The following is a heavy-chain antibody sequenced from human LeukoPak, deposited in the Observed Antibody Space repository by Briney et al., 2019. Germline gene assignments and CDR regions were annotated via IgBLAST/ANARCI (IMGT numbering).Heavy chain of an antibody. CDR2: IYYSGST. J-gene: IGHJ5*02. CDR3: ARHCSGGSCYFGIDP. Sequence: SETLSLTCTVSGGSISSYYWSWIRQPPGKGLAWIGYIYYSGSTNYNPSLKSRVTISVDTSKNQSSLKLRSVTAADTAVYYCARHCSGGSCYFGIDPWGQGTLVTVSS. V-gene: IGHV4-59*01. CDR1: GGSISSYY. D-gene: IGHD2-15*01.